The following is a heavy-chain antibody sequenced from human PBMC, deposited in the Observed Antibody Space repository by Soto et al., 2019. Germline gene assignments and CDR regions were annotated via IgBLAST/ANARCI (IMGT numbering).Heavy chain of an antibody. V-gene: IGHV1-18*01. CDR3: ARVSGYSYGCDY. Sequence: QVQLVQSGAEVKKPGASVKVSCKTSGYTFTSYGISCVRQAPGQGLEWMGWISAYNGHTNYAQKIQGRVTMTTDTFNSKAYMELRSLRTDHTAVYYCARVSGYSYGCDYWGQGTLVTVSS. D-gene: IGHD5-18*01. CDR2: ISAYNGHT. J-gene: IGHJ4*02. CDR1: GYTFTSYG.